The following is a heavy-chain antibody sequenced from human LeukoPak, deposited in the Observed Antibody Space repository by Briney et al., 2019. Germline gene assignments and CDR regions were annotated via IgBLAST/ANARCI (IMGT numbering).Heavy chain of an antibody. CDR2: IYYSGNT. Sequence: SETLSLTCTVSGGSISSYYWSWIRQPPGKGLEWIGYIYYSGNTNYNPSLKSRVTISVDTSKSQFSLKLSSVTAADTAIYYCARGYSYGSYYFDNWGQGTLVTVSS. CDR1: GGSISSYY. D-gene: IGHD5-18*01. J-gene: IGHJ4*02. V-gene: IGHV4-59*01. CDR3: ARGYSYGSYYFDN.